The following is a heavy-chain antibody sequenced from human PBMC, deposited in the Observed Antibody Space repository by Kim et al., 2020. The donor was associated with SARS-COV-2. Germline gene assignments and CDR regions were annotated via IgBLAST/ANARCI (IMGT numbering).Heavy chain of an antibody. CDR3: ARDYDTLTGYWATNYYYFGMDV. J-gene: IGHJ6*02. CDR1: GFTFSSHS. CDR2: IKSDSSTI. D-gene: IGHD3-9*01. V-gene: IGHV3-48*02. Sequence: GGSLRLSCAASGFTFSSHSMHWVRQAPGKGLEWVSYIKSDSSTIYYSDSVKGRFTISRDNAENSLFLQMNSLRDEDTAVYHCARDYDTLTGYWATNYYYFGMDVWGHGTTVTVSS.